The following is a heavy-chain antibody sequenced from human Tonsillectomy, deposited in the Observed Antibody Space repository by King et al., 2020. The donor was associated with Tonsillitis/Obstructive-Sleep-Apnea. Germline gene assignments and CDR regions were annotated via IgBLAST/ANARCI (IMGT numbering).Heavy chain of an antibody. V-gene: IGHV3-53*01. CDR1: GFTVSDNY. Sequence: QLVQSGGGLIQPGGSLRLSCAASGFTVSDNYMSWVRQAPGKGLEWVSVIYSGGTTYYADPVKGRFTISRDNSKNTLYLQMNSLRAEDTAVYYCAREPRSPPSMAFDYWGQGTLVTVSS. CDR3: AREPRSPPSMAFDY. CDR2: IYSGGTT. J-gene: IGHJ4*02. D-gene: IGHD2/OR15-2a*01.